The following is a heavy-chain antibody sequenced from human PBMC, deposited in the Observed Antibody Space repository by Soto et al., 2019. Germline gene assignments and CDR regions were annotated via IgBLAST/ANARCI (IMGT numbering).Heavy chain of an antibody. CDR1: GYSFTSYW. V-gene: IGHV5-10-1*01. CDR3: ARRNDFWSGYYYYYGMDV. CDR2: IDPSDSYT. J-gene: IGHJ6*02. D-gene: IGHD3-3*01. Sequence: GESLKISCKGSGYSFTSYWISWVRQMPGKRLERMGRIDPSDSYTNYSPSFQGHVTISADKSISTAYLQWSSLKASDTAMYYCARRNDFWSGYYYYYGMDVWGQGTTVTVSS.